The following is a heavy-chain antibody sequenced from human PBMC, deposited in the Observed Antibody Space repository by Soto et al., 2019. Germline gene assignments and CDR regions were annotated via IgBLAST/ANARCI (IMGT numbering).Heavy chain of an antibody. CDR3: ARHSGSNRYSVMDV. Sequence: SETLSLTCAVSGGSISSTNYYWGWVRQPPGKGLEWIGSIYYTGNTHYNPSLKSRVTISVDTSKNQFSLRLSSVTAADTAVYYCARHSGSNRYSVMDVWAQGTTVTVSS. D-gene: IGHD6-13*01. CDR1: GGSISSTNYY. J-gene: IGHJ6*02. CDR2: IYYTGNT. V-gene: IGHV4-39*01.